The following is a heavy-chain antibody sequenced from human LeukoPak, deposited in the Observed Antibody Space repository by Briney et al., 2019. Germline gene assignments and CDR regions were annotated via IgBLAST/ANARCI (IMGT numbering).Heavy chain of an antibody. V-gene: IGHV3-30*04. Sequence: GGSLRLSCAASGFTFSSCAMHWVRQAPGKGLEWVAVISYDGSNKYYAESVKGRFTISRDNSKNTLHLQMNSLRAEDTAVYYCARDGATYGSGSYFDYWGRGTLVTVSS. D-gene: IGHD3-10*01. CDR1: GFTFSSCA. J-gene: IGHJ4*02. CDR3: ARDGATYGSGSYFDY. CDR2: ISYDGSNK.